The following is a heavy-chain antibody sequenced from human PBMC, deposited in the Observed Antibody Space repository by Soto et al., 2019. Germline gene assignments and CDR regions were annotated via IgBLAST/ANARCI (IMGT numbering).Heavy chain of an antibody. D-gene: IGHD3-9*01. CDR3: ARGRGRTGYLGREHYFDY. J-gene: IGHJ4*02. CDR2: IDIGGNT. Sequence: EVQMVESGGGVVQPGGSLRLSCAASGFSVTNNYMNWVRQAPGKGLEWVSIIDIGGNTYYADSVKDRFNISRDDSKNTLYLQMDSLRPEDTAVYFCARGRGRTGYLGREHYFDYWGQGTLVTVSP. V-gene: IGHV3-66*01. CDR1: GFSVTNNY.